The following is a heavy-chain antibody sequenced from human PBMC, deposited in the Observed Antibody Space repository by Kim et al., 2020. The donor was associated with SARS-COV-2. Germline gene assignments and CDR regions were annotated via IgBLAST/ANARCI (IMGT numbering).Heavy chain of an antibody. V-gene: IGHV3-9*01. CDR1: GFTFDDYA. CDR3: AKDPAHYYGSGDDAFDI. CDR2: ISWNSGSI. J-gene: IGHJ3*02. Sequence: GGSLRLSCAASGFTFDDYAMHWVRQAPGKGLEWVSGISWNSGSIGYADSVKGRFTISRDNAKNSLYLQMNSLRAEDTALYYCAKDPAHYYGSGDDAFDIWGQGKMVTVSS. D-gene: IGHD3-10*01.